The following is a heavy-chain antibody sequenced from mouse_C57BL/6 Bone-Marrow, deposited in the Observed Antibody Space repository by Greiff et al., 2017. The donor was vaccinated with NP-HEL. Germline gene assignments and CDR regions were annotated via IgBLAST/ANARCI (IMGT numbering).Heavy chain of an antibody. Sequence: QVQLKESGAELVKPGASVKVSCKASGYTFTSYWMHWVKQRPGQGLEWIGRIHPSDSDTNYNQKFKGKATLTVDKSSSTAYMQLSSLTSEDSAVYYCAIRNDYGEFAYWGQGTLVTVSA. J-gene: IGHJ3*01. CDR2: IHPSDSDT. V-gene: IGHV1-74*01. CDR1: GYTFTSYW. D-gene: IGHD2-4*01. CDR3: AIRNDYGEFAY.